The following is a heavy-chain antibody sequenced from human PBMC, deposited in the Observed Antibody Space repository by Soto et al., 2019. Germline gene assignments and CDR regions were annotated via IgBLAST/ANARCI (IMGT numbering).Heavy chain of an antibody. Sequence: QVQLVESGGGVVQPGRSLRLSCAASGFTFSSYAMHWVRQAPGKGLEWVAVISYDGSNKYYADSVKGRFTISRDNSKNTLYLQMNSLRAEDTAVYYCARDPVRGWSGSKPTPYFDYWGQGTLVTVSS. CDR1: GFTFSSYA. J-gene: IGHJ4*02. CDR3: ARDPVRGWSGSKPTPYFDY. V-gene: IGHV3-30-3*01. CDR2: ISYDGSNK. D-gene: IGHD3-3*01.